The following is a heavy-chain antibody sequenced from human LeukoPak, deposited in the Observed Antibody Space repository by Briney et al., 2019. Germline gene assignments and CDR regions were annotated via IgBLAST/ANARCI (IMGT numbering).Heavy chain of an antibody. Sequence: GESLKISCKGSGYSFTSYWIGWARQMPGKGLEWMGIIYPGDSDTRYSPSFQGQVTISADKSISTAYLQWSSLKASDTAMYYCARQSGYCSGGSCYIWFDPWGQGTLVTVSS. CDR2: IYPGDSDT. J-gene: IGHJ5*02. V-gene: IGHV5-51*01. D-gene: IGHD2-15*01. CDR1: GYSFTSYW. CDR3: ARQSGYCSGGSCYIWFDP.